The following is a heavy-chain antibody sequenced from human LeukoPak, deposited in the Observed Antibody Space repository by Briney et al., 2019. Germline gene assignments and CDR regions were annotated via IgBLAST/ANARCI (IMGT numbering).Heavy chain of an antibody. CDR2: IIPIFGTA. D-gene: IGHD3-10*01. CDR1: GGTLSSYA. CDR3: ARGIEPGLLWFGELFRAFDI. Sequence: SVNVSFKASGGTLSSYAISWVRQAPGQGLEWMGGIIPIFGTANYAQKFQGRVTITADESTSTAYMELSSLRSEDTAVYYCARGIEPGLLWFGELFRAFDIWGQGTMVTVSS. V-gene: IGHV1-69*13. J-gene: IGHJ3*02.